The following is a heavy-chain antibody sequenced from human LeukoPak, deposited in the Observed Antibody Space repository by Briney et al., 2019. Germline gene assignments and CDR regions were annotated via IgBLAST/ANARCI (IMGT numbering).Heavy chain of an antibody. J-gene: IGHJ6*02. Sequence: AASVKVSCKASGYTFTGYYMHWVRQAPGQGLEWMGGIIPIFGTANYAQKFQGRVTITADESTSTAYMELSSLRSEDTAVYYCARTTYGMDVWGQGTTVTVSS. CDR3: ARTTYGMDV. D-gene: IGHD1-26*01. V-gene: IGHV1-69*13. CDR1: GYTFTGYY. CDR2: IIPIFGTA.